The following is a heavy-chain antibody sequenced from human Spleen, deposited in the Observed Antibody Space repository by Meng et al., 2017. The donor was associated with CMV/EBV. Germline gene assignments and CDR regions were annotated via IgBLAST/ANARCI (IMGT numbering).Heavy chain of an antibody. Sequence: SETLSLTCTVSGGSISSYYWSWIRQPPGKGLEWIGYIYYSGSTNYNPSLKSRVTISVDTSKNQFSLKLSSVTAADTAVYYCARELAGLFDYWGRGLLVTVSS. CDR3: ARELAGLFDY. D-gene: IGHD3-3*01. CDR1: GGSISSYY. CDR2: IYYSGST. J-gene: IGHJ4*02. V-gene: IGHV4-59*01.